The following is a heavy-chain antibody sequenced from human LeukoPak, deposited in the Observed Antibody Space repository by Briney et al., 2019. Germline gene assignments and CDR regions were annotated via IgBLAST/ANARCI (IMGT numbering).Heavy chain of an antibody. D-gene: IGHD6-19*01. CDR3: ARVIRGGWYSYYYMDV. CDR1: GGSFSGYY. Sequence: SETLSLTCAVYGGSFSGYYWSWIRQPPGKGLEWIGEINHSGSTNYNPSLKSRVTISVDTSKNQFSLKLSSVTAADTAVYYCARVIRGGWYSYYYMDVWAKGPRSPSP. V-gene: IGHV4-34*01. J-gene: IGHJ6*03. CDR2: INHSGST.